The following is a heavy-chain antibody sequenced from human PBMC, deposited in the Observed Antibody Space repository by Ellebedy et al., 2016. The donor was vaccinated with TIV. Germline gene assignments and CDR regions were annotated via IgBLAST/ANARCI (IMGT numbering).Heavy chain of an antibody. D-gene: IGHD6-19*01. V-gene: IGHV4-39*07. CDR2: IHYRGTT. CDR3: ARLSLLEKSSGCIDC. Sequence: MPSETLSLTCTVSGGSISSSSHHWGWIRQPPGKGLEWIGCIHYRGTTYYNPSLTSRVTILVDTSQSQFSLRLRSVTAADTAVYYCARLSLLEKSSGCIDCWGQGTLVTVSS. J-gene: IGHJ4*02. CDR1: GGSISSSSHH.